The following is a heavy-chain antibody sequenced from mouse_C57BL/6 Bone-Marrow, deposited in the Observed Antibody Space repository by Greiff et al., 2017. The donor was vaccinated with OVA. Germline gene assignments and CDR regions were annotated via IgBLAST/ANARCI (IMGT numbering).Heavy chain of an antibody. V-gene: IGHV1-9*01. Sequence: VQLQQSGAELMKPGASVKLSCKATGYTFTGYWIEWVKQRPGHGLEWIGEILPGSGSTNYNEKFKGNATFTADTSSNTAYMQLSSLTTEDSAIYYCAAYLLFAYWGQGTLVTVSA. CDR3: AAYLLFAY. J-gene: IGHJ3*01. CDR2: ILPGSGST. D-gene: IGHD5-5*01. CDR1: GYTFTGYW.